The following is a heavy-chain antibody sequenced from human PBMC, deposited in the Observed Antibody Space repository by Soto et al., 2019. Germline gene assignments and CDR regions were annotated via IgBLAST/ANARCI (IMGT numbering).Heavy chain of an antibody. CDR3: ARRGTDTISGLDGLDV. CDR1: GFTFSTYD. V-gene: IGHV3-13*01. J-gene: IGHJ3*01. CDR2: IIVAGDT. D-gene: IGHD6-25*01. Sequence: EVLLVESGGGLVQPGGSLRLSCTTSGFTFSTYDMHWVRQGAGKGLEWVSGIIVAGDTFYPDSGKGRFIISRENAKNSLYLKMDSLRVEDTAVYYCARRGTDTISGLDGLDVWGQGTKVTVSS.